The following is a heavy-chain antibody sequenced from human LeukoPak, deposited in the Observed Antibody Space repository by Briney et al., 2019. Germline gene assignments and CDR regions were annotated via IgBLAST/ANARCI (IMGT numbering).Heavy chain of an antibody. J-gene: IGHJ6*02. V-gene: IGHV3-33*01. Sequence: GRSLRLSCAASGFTISSYGMHWVRQAPGKGLEWVAVIWYDGSNKYYADSVKGRFTISRDNSKNTLYLQMNSLRAEDTAVYYCARDLVVPAATLIYYYYGMDVWGQGTTVTVSS. CDR1: GFTISSYG. D-gene: IGHD2-2*01. CDR2: IWYDGSNK. CDR3: ARDLVVPAATLIYYYYGMDV.